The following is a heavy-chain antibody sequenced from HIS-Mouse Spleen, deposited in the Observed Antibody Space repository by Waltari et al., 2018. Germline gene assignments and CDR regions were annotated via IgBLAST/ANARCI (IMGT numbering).Heavy chain of an antibody. Sequence: EVQLVESGGGLVKPGGSLRLSCAASGFTFSSYSMNWVRQAPGKGLEWVSSISSSSSYIYYADSVKGRFTISRDNAKNSLYLQMNSLRAEDTAVYYCAREIPYSSSWYDWYFDLWGRGTLVTVSS. V-gene: IGHV3-21*04. J-gene: IGHJ2*01. D-gene: IGHD6-13*01. CDR1: GFTFSSYS. CDR2: ISSSSSYI. CDR3: AREIPYSSSWYDWYFDL.